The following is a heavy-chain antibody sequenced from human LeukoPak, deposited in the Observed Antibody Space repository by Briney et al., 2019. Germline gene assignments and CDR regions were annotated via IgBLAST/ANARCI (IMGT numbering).Heavy chain of an antibody. D-gene: IGHD6-19*01. CDR2: ISRTGSTI. Sequence: GGSLRLSCAASGFTFSSFTMNWVRQAPGKGLEWVSCISRTGSTIYYADSVKGRFTISRDNADNSLSLQMNSLRGEDTAVYYCARHSSGYFYFDYWGQGTLVAVSA. J-gene: IGHJ4*02. CDR1: GFTFSSFT. CDR3: ARHSSGYFYFDY. V-gene: IGHV3-48*03.